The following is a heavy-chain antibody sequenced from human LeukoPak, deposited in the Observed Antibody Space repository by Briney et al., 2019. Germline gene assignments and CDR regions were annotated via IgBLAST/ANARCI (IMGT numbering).Heavy chain of an antibody. D-gene: IGHD2-21*01. CDR2: INAGNGNT. V-gene: IGHV1-3*01. CDR1: GYTFTSYA. CDR3: ARARVTYCGGDCYWAFDY. J-gene: IGHJ4*02. Sequence: GASVKVSCKASGYTFTSYAMHWVRQAPGQRLEWMGWINAGNGNTKYSQKFQGRVTITRDTSASTAYMELSSLRSEDTAVYYCARARVTYCGGDCYWAFDYWGQGTLVTVSS.